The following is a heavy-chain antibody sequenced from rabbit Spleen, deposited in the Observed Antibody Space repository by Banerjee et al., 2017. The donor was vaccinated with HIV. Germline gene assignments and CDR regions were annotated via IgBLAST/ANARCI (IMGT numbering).Heavy chain of an antibody. CDR2: AYAGSSGGT. CDR1: GVSFSSSSY. D-gene: IGHD1-1*01. J-gene: IGHJ6*01. CDR3: ARDSATSFSTYGMDL. V-gene: IGHV1S40*01. Sequence: QSLEESGGDLVKPGASLTLTCTASGVSFSSSSYMCWVRQAPGKGLEWVACAYAGSSGGTYSATWAKGRFTVSKTSSTTVTLQMNSLTAADTATYFCARDSATSFSTYGMDLWGPGTLVTVS.